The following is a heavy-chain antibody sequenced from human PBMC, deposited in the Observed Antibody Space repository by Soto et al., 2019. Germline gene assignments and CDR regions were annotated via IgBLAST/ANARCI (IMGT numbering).Heavy chain of an antibody. V-gene: IGHV3-30-3*01. D-gene: IGHD3-10*01. Sequence: PGGSLRLSCAASGFSFVNYAMNWVRQAPGKGLEWVAVISYDGSNKYYADSVKGRFTISRDNSKNTLYLQMNSLRAEDTAVYYCAREGLVRGVFDYWGQGTLVTVSS. J-gene: IGHJ4*02. CDR3: AREGLVRGVFDY. CDR2: ISYDGSNK. CDR1: GFSFVNYA.